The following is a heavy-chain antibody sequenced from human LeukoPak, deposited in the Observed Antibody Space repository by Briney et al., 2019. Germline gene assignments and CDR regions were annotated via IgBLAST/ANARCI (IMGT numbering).Heavy chain of an antibody. V-gene: IGHV3-30-3*02. CDR2: ISYDGSNK. Sequence: GGSLRLSCAASGFTFSSYAMHWVRQAPGKGLEWVAVISYDGSNKYYADSVKGRFTIPRDNSKNTLYLQMNSLRAEDTAVYYCAKPVLDGYSAYDLSYWGQGTLVTVSS. J-gene: IGHJ4*02. D-gene: IGHD5-12*01. CDR3: AKPVLDGYSAYDLSY. CDR1: GFTFSSYA.